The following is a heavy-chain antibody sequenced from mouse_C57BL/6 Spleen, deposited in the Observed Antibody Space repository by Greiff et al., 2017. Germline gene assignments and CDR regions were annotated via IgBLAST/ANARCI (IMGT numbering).Heavy chain of an antibody. CDR3: TCDGDWYFDV. CDR2: ISYNGSN. J-gene: IGHJ1*03. CDR1: GYSIPSGYY. Sequence: EVKLVESGPGLVKPSQSLSLTCSVTGYSIPSGYYWNWIRPFPGNKLEWMGYISYNGSNNYNPSLKNRISITRDTSKNPLFLKLNSVTTEDTATYYCTCDGDWYFDVWGTGTTVTVSS. V-gene: IGHV3-6*01.